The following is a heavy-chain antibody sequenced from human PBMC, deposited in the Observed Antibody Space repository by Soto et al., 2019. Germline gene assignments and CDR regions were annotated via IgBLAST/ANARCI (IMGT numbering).Heavy chain of an antibody. J-gene: IGHJ6*02. CDR3: ARASSVGVQTYYYYGMDV. Sequence: GGSLRLSCAASGFTFSSYGMHWVRQAPGKGLEWVAVIWYDGSNKYYADSVKGRFTISRDNSKNTLYLQMNSLRAEDTAVYYCARASSVGVQTYYYYGMDVWGQGTTVTVSS. CDR1: GFTFSSYG. V-gene: IGHV3-33*01. D-gene: IGHD1-26*01. CDR2: IWYDGSNK.